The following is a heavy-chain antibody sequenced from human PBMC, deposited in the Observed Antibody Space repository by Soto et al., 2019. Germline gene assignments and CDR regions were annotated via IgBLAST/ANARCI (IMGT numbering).Heavy chain of an antibody. J-gene: IGHJ4*02. CDR1: GGSFSGYY. CDR2: INHSGST. Sequence: SETLSLTCAVYGGSFSGYYWSWIRQPPGKGLEWIGEINHSGSTNYNPSLKSRVTISVDTSKNQFSLKLSSVTAADTAVYYCARGGRATYFLRHPGFDYWGQGTLVPVSS. V-gene: IGHV4-34*01. D-gene: IGHD1-26*01. CDR3: ARGGRATYFLRHPGFDY.